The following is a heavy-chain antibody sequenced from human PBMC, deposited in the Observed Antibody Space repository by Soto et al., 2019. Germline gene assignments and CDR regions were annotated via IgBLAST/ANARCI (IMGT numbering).Heavy chain of an antibody. CDR2: IRNKANSYAT. CDR3: TGDCLGAPTRSFDY. J-gene: IGHJ4*02. CDR1: GFTFSDHY. Sequence: EVQLVESGGGLVQPGGSLRLSCAASGFTFSDHYMDWVRQAPGKGLEWVGRIRNKANSYATHYAASVTGRSSISRDDSRNSLFLQMNSVKTDDTAVYYCTGDCLGAPTRSFDYWGQGILVTVSS. V-gene: IGHV3-72*01. D-gene: IGHD4-17*01.